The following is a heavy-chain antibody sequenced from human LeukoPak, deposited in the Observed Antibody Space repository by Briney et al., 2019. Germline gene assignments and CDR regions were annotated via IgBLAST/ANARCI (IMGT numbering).Heavy chain of an antibody. Sequence: SETLSLTCAVYGGSFSGYYWSWIRQPPGKGLEWIGEINHSGSTNYNPSLKSRVTISVDTSKNQFSLKLSSVTAADTAVYYCARGNRQFDPWGQGTLVTVSS. CDR2: INHSGST. D-gene: IGHD1-14*01. V-gene: IGHV4-34*01. CDR1: GGSFSGYY. J-gene: IGHJ5*02. CDR3: ARGNRQFDP.